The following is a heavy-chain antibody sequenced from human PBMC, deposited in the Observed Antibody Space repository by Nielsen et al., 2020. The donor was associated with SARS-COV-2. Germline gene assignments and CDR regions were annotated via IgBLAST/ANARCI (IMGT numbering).Heavy chain of an antibody. V-gene: IGHV4-31*03. J-gene: IGHJ4*02. Sequence: SDTLSLTCTVSGDSINTGGYFWSWIRQHPGKGLEWIGYIYYSGATYYNASLKSRVIMSIDTSMNRFSLKLTSVTAADTAVYYCARVISIYPSYYLDYWGQGTLVTVSS. D-gene: IGHD3-3*01. CDR2: IYYSGAT. CDR1: GDSINTGGYF. CDR3: ARVISIYPSYYLDY.